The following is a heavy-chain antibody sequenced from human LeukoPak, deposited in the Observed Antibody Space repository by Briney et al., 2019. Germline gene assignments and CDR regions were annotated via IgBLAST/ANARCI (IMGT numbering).Heavy chain of an antibody. V-gene: IGHV1-46*01. CDR1: GYTFTSYY. D-gene: IGHD6-25*01. CDR2: INPRGGST. J-gene: IGHJ4*02. Sequence: ASVKVSCKASGYTFTSYYMHWLRQAPGQGPEWMGIINPRGGSTDYAQKFQGRVTMTSDTSTSTVYMQLNDLTSEDTAVYFCARVGTAAATADSWGQGTLVTVSS. CDR3: ARVGTAAATADS.